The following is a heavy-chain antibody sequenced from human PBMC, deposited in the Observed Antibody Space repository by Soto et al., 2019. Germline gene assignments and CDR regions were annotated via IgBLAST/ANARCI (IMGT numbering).Heavy chain of an antibody. CDR1: GGSFSGHY. D-gene: IGHD3-10*01. CDR3: SRYGSGRRSYYFYGMDV. J-gene: IGHJ6*02. CDR2: INDSGST. Sequence: SETLSLTCAVYGGSFSGHYWSWIRQPPGKGLEWIGEINDSGSTNYNPSLKSRVTILVDTSKNQFSLKLSSVTAADTALYYCSRYGSGRRSYYFYGMDVWGQGTTVT. V-gene: IGHV4-34*01.